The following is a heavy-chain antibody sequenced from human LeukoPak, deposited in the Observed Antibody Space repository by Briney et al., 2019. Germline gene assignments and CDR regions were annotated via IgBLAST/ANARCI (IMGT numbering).Heavy chain of an antibody. D-gene: IGHD6-13*01. CDR1: GFTFDDYA. CDR3: AKGGRRAIAAAAVY. V-gene: IGHV3-9*03. J-gene: IGHJ4*02. CDR2: ISWNSGSI. Sequence: PGRSLRLSCAASGFTFDDYAMHWVRQAPGKGLEWVSGISWNSGSIGYADSVKGRFTISRDNAKNSLYLQMNSLRAEDMALYYCAKGGRRAIAAAAVYWGQGTLVTVSS.